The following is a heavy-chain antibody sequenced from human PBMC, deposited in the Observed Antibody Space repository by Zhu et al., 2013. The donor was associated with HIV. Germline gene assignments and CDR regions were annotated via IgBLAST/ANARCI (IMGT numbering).Heavy chain of an antibody. CDR1: GYTFTTYA. CDR3: ASDISSWDGRWFDP. J-gene: IGHJ5*02. CDR2: INAGTGNT. V-gene: IGHV1-3*01. D-gene: IGHD6-13*01. Sequence: QVQLVQSGAEVQKPGASVKVSCKASGYTFTTYAIHWVRQAPGQRLEWMGWINAGTGNTKYSQKFQGRVTITTDTSASTAYMELSSLKSEDTAVYYCASDISSWDGRWFDPWGQGTLVTVSS.